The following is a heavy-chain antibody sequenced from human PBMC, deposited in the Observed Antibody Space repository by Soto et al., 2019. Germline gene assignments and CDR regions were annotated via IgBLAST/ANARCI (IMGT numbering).Heavy chain of an antibody. CDR2: ISYDGSNK. J-gene: IGHJ4*02. CDR1: GFTFNSYG. CDR3: AKLGYDSSGASSVFDF. D-gene: IGHD3-22*01. Sequence: QPGGSLRLSCAASGFTFNSYGIHWVRQAPGKGLEWVALISYDGSNKYYADSVKGRFTISRDNSKDTLFLQMNSLRPEDTAVYYCAKLGYDSSGASSVFDFWGQGTLVTVSS. V-gene: IGHV3-30*18.